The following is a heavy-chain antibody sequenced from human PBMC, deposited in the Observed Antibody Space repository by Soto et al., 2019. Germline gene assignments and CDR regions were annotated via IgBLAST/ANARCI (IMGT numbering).Heavy chain of an antibody. Sequence: PGGSLRLSCAASGFTFSSYGMHWVRQAPGKGLEWVAVIWYDGSNKYYADSVKGRFTISRDNSKNTLYLQMNSLRAEDTAVYYCARDRHTAMDPFDYWGQGTLVTVSS. CDR2: IWYDGSNK. D-gene: IGHD5-18*01. V-gene: IGHV3-33*01. J-gene: IGHJ4*02. CDR1: GFTFSSYG. CDR3: ARDRHTAMDPFDY.